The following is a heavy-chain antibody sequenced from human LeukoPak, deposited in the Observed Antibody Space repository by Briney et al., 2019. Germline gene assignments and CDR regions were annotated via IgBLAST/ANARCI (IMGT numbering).Heavy chain of an antibody. CDR1: GFTFSSYG. D-gene: IGHD3-22*01. Sequence: PGGSLRLSCAASGFTFSSYGMHWVLQAPGKGLEWVAVIWYDGSNKYYADSVKGRFTISRDNSKNTLYLQMNSLRAEDTAVYYCARPFSSATYYYGMDVWGQGTTVTVSS. CDR3: ARPFSSATYYYGMDV. CDR2: IWYDGSNK. V-gene: IGHV3-33*01. J-gene: IGHJ6*02.